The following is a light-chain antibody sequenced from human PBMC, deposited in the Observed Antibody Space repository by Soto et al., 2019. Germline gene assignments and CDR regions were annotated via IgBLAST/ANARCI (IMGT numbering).Light chain of an antibody. Sequence: EIVLTQSPATLSLSPGERATLSCRASQSISSHLAWYQQKPGQAPRLLIYGASNRATGIPARFSGRGSGTAFTLTISSLEPEEFAVYYCQQRINWPLTFGGGTKVEIK. CDR3: QQRINWPLT. J-gene: IGKJ4*01. V-gene: IGKV3-11*01. CDR2: GAS. CDR1: QSISSH.